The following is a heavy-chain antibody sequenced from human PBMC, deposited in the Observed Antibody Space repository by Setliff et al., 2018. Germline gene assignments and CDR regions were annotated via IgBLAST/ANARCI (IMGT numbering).Heavy chain of an antibody. CDR2: INNYNFNT. CDR3: ARAGLAAAGRKGVFDH. CDR1: GYTFTNYG. V-gene: IGHV1-18*01. J-gene: IGHJ4*02. D-gene: IGHD6-25*01. Sequence: ASVKVSCKASGYTFTNYGINWVRQAPGQGLEWMGWINNYNFNTNYPQKFLGRVTMTTDTSTSTAYMELRSLRSDDTAVYYCARAGLAAAGRKGVFDHWGQGTLVTVSS.